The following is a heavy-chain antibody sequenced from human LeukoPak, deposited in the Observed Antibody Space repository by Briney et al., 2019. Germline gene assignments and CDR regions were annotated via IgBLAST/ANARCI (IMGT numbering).Heavy chain of an antibody. CDR3: ASSRAAAGSYYYYMDV. V-gene: IGHV4-61*01. Sequence: SETLSLTCTVSGGSISSGSYYWSWIRQPPGKGLEWIGYIYYSGSTNYNPSLKSRVTISVDTSKNQFSLKLSSVTAADTAVYYCASSRAAAGSYYYYMDVWGKGTTVTISS. CDR1: GGSISSGSYY. CDR2: IYYSGST. J-gene: IGHJ6*03. D-gene: IGHD6-13*01.